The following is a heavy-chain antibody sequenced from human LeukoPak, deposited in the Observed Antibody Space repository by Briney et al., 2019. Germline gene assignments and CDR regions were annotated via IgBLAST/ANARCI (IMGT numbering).Heavy chain of an antibody. V-gene: IGHV3-53*01. CDR2: IYGGGNA. D-gene: IGHD3-3*01. CDR3: NSFWA. Sequence: PGGSLRLSCAASGFTVSTNYTSWVRQAPGRGLEWVSIIYGGGNAYYADSVRGRFTISRDTSRNTLYLQMNTLRAEDTAVYYCNSFWAWGQGTLVTVSS. CDR1: GFTVSTNY. J-gene: IGHJ4*02.